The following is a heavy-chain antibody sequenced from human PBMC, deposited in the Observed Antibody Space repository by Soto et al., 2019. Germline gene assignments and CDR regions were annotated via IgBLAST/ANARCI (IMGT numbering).Heavy chain of an antibody. CDR2: ISSSTGDII. V-gene: IGHV3-11*01. J-gene: IGHJ4*02. CDR3: ARTSPTFDY. CDR1: GFTFNDYY. Sequence: QVQLVESGGGWVKSGGSLRLSCAASGFTFNDYYMSWIRQAPGKGLEWVSFISSSTGDIIYYADSVKGRFTISRDNAKNTLFLQMTSLRAEDTAVYYCARTSPTFDYWGQGTLVSVSS.